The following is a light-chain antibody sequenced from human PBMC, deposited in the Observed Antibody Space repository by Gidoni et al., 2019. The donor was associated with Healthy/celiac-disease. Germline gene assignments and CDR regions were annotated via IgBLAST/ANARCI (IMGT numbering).Light chain of an antibody. Sequence: DIQLTQSPSFLSASVGDRVTITCRASQGISSYLAWYQQKPGKAPKLLIYAASTVQRGVPSRFSGSGSGTEFTLTISSLQPEDFATYYCQQLNSYPYTFGQGTKLEIK. V-gene: IGKV1-9*01. CDR1: QGISSY. J-gene: IGKJ2*01. CDR2: AAS. CDR3: QQLNSYPYT.